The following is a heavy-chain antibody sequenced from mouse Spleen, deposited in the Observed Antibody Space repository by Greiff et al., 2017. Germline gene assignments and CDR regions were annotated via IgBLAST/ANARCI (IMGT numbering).Heavy chain of an antibody. J-gene: IGHJ2*01. V-gene: IGHV1-52*01. D-gene: IGHD3-1*01. Sequence: QVQLKQSGAELVRPGSSVKLSCKASGYTFTSYWMHWVKQRPIQGLEWIGNIDPSDSETHYNQKFKDKATLTVDKSSSTAYMQLSSLTSEDSAVYYCARGQLGLRPDYWGQGTTLTVSS. CDR3: ARGQLGLRPDY. CDR1: GYTFTSYW. CDR2: IDPSDSET.